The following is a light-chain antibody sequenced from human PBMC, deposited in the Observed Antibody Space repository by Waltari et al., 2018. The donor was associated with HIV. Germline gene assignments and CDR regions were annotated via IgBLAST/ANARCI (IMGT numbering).Light chain of an antibody. CDR3: QQYNTWPLT. J-gene: IGKJ1*01. V-gene: IGKV3-15*01. Sequence: EVVMTQSPATLLESPGKKANLSCRASLSVGSSLAWYHRKPGRGPRLLIYVASARASDVPPTFSGSGAGTDFSLSISSLRSDDLGIYYCQQYNTWPLTFGRGTTVEIK. CDR2: VAS. CDR1: LSVGSS.